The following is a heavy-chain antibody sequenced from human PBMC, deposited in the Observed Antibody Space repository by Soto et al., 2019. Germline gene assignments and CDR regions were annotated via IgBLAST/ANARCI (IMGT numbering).Heavy chain of an antibody. J-gene: IGHJ4*02. CDR2: ITGSGGTT. V-gene: IGHV3-23*01. CDR3: AKTRTGVPGTPDY. Sequence: PGGSLIISCASSGVICSNHSRSWVRQAPGKGLEWVSAITGSGGTTYYADSVKGRFTISRDNSKNVLFLQLNSLRAEDTAVYYCAKTRTGVPGTPDYWGQGTLVNVSS. D-gene: IGHD6-19*01. CDR1: GVICSNHS.